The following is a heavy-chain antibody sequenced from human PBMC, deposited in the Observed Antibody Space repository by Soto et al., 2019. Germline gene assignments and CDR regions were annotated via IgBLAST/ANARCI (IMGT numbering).Heavy chain of an antibody. Sequence: QVQLQQWGAGLLKPSETLSLTCAVYGGSFSGYYWSWIRQPPGKGLEWIGEINHSGSTNYNPSLKSRVTVSVDTSKNQFSLKLSSVTAADTAVYYCARGRGIAVARRWFDPLGQGTLVTVSS. V-gene: IGHV4-34*01. CDR3: ARGRGIAVARRWFDP. CDR2: INHSGST. J-gene: IGHJ5*02. CDR1: GGSFSGYY. D-gene: IGHD6-19*01.